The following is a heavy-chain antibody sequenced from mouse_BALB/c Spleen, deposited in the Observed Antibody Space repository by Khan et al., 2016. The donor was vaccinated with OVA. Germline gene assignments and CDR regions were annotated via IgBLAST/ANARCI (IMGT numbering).Heavy chain of an antibody. Sequence: VQLQQSGAELARPGASVKMSCKASGYTFTSYTIHWIKQRPGHGLEWIGYINPSSGYTNYNQKFKDKATLTADKSSTKAYMQLSSLTSDDSAVYYCARDGAYYRNDGWFAYWGQGTLVTVSA. V-gene: IGHV1-4*01. CDR1: GYTFTSYT. J-gene: IGHJ3*01. CDR3: ARDGAYYRNDGWFAY. D-gene: IGHD2-14*01. CDR2: INPSSGYT.